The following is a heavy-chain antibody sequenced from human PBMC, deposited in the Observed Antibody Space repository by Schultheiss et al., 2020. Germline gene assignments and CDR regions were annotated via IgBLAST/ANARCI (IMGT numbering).Heavy chain of an antibody. V-gene: IGHV3-15*01. CDR2: IKSKTDGGTT. D-gene: IGHD1-26*01. CDR1: GFTFSNAW. CDR3: TTAAPSGSYNFDY. J-gene: IGHJ4*02. Sequence: GGSLRLSCAASGFTFSNAWMSWVRQAPGKGLEWVGRIKSKTDGGTTDYAAPVKGRFTISRDDSKNTLYLQMNSLKTEDTAVYYCTTAAPSGSYNFDYWGQGTLVTVSS.